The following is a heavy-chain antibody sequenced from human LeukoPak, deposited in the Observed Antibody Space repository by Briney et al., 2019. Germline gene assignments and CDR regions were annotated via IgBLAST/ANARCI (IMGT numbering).Heavy chain of an antibody. D-gene: IGHD5-18*01. CDR1: GFTFSIYG. V-gene: IGHV3-33*08. J-gene: IGHJ3*02. CDR3: ARVSGYTAMANDAFDI. Sequence: GGSLRLSCAASGFTFSIYGMHWVRQAPGKGLESVATLSSDESNEDYADSVKGRFTISRDNSKNTLNLQMNSLRDEDTAVYYCARVSGYTAMANDAFDIWGQGTMVTVSS. CDR2: LSSDESNE.